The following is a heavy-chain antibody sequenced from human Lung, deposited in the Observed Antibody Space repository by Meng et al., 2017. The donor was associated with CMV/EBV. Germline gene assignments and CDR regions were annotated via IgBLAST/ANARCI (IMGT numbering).Heavy chain of an antibody. D-gene: IGHD6-19*01. CDR1: GGSLSSSNW. J-gene: IGHJ4*02. V-gene: IGHV4-4*02. CDR2: IYHSGST. CDR3: ASFPPPGKQWLVTDY. Sequence: HVQRQGPGPGLVKPSGTLSLTAAVSGGSLSSSNWWSWVRQPPGKGLEWIGEIYHSGSTNYNPSLKSRVTISVDKSKNQFSLKLSSVTAADTAVYYCASFPPPGKQWLVTDYWGQGTLVTVSS.